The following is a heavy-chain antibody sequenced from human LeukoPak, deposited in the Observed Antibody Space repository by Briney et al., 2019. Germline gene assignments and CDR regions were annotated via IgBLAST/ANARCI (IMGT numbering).Heavy chain of an antibody. Sequence: PGGSLRLFCAASGFTFSSYGMHWVRQAPGKGLEWVAVIWYGGSNKYYADSVKGRFTISRDNSKNTLYLQMNSLRAEDTAVYYCAKDVGVAARGAYYYYYMDVWGKGTTVTVSS. V-gene: IGHV3-30*02. CDR2: IWYGGSNK. CDR3: AKDVGVAARGAYYYYYMDV. D-gene: IGHD6-6*01. CDR1: GFTFSSYG. J-gene: IGHJ6*03.